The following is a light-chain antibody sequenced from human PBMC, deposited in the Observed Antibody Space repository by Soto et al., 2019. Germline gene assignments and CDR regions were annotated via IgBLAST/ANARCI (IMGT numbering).Light chain of an antibody. CDR1: SSDVGGYNF. J-gene: IGLJ1*01. CDR2: GVT. Sequence: QSVLTQPASVSGSPGQSITISCTGTSSDVGGYNFVSWYQQHPGKAPKLMISGVTSRPSGVSNRFSGSKSGNTASLTISGLQAEDEADYYCSSYTTSSTLVFGTGTKVTVL. V-gene: IGLV2-14*03. CDR3: SSYTTSSTLV.